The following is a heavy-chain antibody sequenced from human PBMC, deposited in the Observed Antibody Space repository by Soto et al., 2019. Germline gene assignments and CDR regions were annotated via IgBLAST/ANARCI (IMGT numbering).Heavy chain of an antibody. CDR3: AGWIQLQQDYHYGMDV. CDR2: IYHSGST. V-gene: IGHV4-4*02. D-gene: IGHD5-18*01. Sequence: QVQLQESGPGLVKPSGTLSLTCAVSGGSISSSNWWSWVRQPPGKGLEWIGEIYHSGSTNYNPSLRSRVTISVDKSKNQFSLKRSSVTAADTAVYYCAGWIQLQQDYHYGMDVWGQGTTVTVSS. CDR1: GGSISSSNW. J-gene: IGHJ6*02.